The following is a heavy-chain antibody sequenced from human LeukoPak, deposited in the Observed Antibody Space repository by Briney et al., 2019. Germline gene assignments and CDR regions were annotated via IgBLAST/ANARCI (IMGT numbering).Heavy chain of an antibody. D-gene: IGHD5-18*01. V-gene: IGHV1-2*02. CDR1: GYTFTGYY. J-gene: IGHJ4*02. CDR3: AREGDVDTAIVYYFDY. CDR2: INPNSGGT. Sequence: ASVKVPCKASGYTFTGYYMHWVRQAPGQGLEWMGWINPNSGGTNYAQKFQGRVTMTRDTSISTAYMELSRLRSDDTAVHYCAREGDVDTAIVYYFDYWGQGTLVTVSS.